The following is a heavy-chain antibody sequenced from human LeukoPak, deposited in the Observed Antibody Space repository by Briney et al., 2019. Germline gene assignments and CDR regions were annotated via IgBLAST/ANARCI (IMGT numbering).Heavy chain of an antibody. CDR2: LNENGMKT. V-gene: IGHV3-23*01. CDR1: GFTFSSYE. Sequence: PGGSLRLSCEASGFTFSSYEMSWVRQAPGKGLEWVSGLNENGMKTDYADSVKGRFIISRDKSRNTLYLQMSSLKVEDTAVYYCAKLPTVYGVADSFDMWGQGTTVTVSS. J-gene: IGHJ3*02. D-gene: IGHD2-8*01. CDR3: AKLPTVYGVADSFDM.